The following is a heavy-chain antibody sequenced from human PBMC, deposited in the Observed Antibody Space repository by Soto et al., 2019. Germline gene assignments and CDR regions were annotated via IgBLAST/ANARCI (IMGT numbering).Heavy chain of an antibody. CDR3: ARDGQKFTGIAVAGSQYYYYGMDV. V-gene: IGHV3-30-3*01. Sequence: LRLSCAASGFTFSSYAMHWVRQARGKGLEWVAVISYDGSNKYYADSVKGRFTISRDNSKNTLYLQMNSLRAEDTAVYYCARDGQKFTGIAVAGSQYYYYGMDVWGQGTTVTVSS. CDR1: GFTFSSYA. J-gene: IGHJ6*02. D-gene: IGHD6-19*01. CDR2: ISYDGSNK.